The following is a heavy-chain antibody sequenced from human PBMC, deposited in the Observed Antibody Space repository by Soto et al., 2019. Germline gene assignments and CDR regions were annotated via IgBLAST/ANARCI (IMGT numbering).Heavy chain of an antibody. Sequence: GASVKVSCKASGGTFSSYAISWVRQAPGQGLEWMGGIIPIFGTANYAQKFQGRVTITADESTSTAYMELSGLRSEDTAVYYCARRNRGGWYYFDYWRQGTLVTVSS. J-gene: IGHJ4*02. CDR2: IIPIFGTA. V-gene: IGHV1-69*13. CDR3: ARRNRGGWYYFDY. D-gene: IGHD3-16*01. CDR1: GGTFSSYA.